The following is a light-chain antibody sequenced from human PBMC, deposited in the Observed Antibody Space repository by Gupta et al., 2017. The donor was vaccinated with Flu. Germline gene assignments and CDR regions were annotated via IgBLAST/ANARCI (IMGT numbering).Light chain of an antibody. CDR1: SSNIGNNH. CDR2: KSD. CDR3: AAWDDSLSGSWV. V-gene: IGLV1-47*01. J-gene: IGLJ3*02. Sequence: QSVMTQPPSASGTPGQRVTISCSGSSSNIGNNHVYWFQQLPGTAPKLLIYKSDQRPSGVPDRFSASKSGTSASLAVSGLRSEDEADYFCAAWDDSLSGSWVFGGGTKLTVL.